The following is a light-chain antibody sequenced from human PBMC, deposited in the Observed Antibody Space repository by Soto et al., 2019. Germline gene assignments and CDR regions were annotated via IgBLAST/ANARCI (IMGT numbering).Light chain of an antibody. Sequence: EIVLTQSPATLSLSPGERATLSCRASQSVSTFLAWYQHKPGQPPRLLIYDASNRATGIPARLSGSGSGTDFTLTISSLEPEDFALYYCQQRFNWPPTFGQGTKVEIK. CDR1: QSVSTF. V-gene: IGKV3-11*01. CDR2: DAS. CDR3: QQRFNWPPT. J-gene: IGKJ1*01.